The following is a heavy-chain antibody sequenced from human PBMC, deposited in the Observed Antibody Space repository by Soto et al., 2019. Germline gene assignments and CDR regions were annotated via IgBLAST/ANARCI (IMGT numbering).Heavy chain of an antibody. J-gene: IGHJ6*03. CDR2: INPNSGGT. V-gene: IGHV1-2*04. CDR1: GYTFTGYY. D-gene: IGHD2-2*01. Sequence: QVQLVQSGAEVKKPGASVKVSCKASGYTFTGYYMHWVRQAPGQGLEWMGWINPNSGGTNYAQKFQGWVPMTRDTSISTAYMELSRLRSDDTAVYYCARGVVVVPAARQLYYYYYMDGWGKGTTGTVSS. CDR3: ARGVVVVPAARQLYYYYYMDG.